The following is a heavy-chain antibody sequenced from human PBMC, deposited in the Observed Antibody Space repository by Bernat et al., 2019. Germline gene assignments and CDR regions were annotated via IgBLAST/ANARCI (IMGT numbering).Heavy chain of an antibody. J-gene: IGHJ4*02. D-gene: IGHD2-21*01. CDR2: IYYSGST. CDR1: GGSISSSSYY. Sequence: QLQLQESGPGLVKPSETLSLTCTVSGGSISSSSYYWGWIRQPPGKGLEWIGSIYYSGSTYYNPSLKSRVTISVDTSKNQFSLKLSSVTAADTAVYYCARQYGDCSSSEDYWGQGTLVTVSS. CDR3: ARQYGDCSSSEDY. V-gene: IGHV4-39*01.